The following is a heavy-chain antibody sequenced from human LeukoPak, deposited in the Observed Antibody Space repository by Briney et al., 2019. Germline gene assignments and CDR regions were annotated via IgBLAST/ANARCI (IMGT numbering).Heavy chain of an antibody. Sequence: ASVKVSCKASGYTFTSYDINWVRQATGQGLEWMGWMNPNSGNTGYAQKFQGRVTMTRNTSISTAYMELSSLRSEDTAVCYCASVYCSSTSCYIYGMDVWGQGTTVTVSS. CDR2: MNPNSGNT. V-gene: IGHV1-8*01. D-gene: IGHD2-2*02. CDR3: ASVYCSSTSCYIYGMDV. J-gene: IGHJ6*02. CDR1: GYTFTSYD.